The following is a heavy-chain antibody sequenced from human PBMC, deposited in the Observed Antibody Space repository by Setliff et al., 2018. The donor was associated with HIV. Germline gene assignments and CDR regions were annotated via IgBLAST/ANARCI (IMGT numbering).Heavy chain of an antibody. V-gene: IGHV4-4*02. CDR3: TRAPGGGKDYFAY. CDR2: IYHTGRT. Sequence: SETLSLTCAVSGGSISDDKWWDWVRQPPGKGLEWVGEIYHTGRTNYDSSLKSRVTMSVDKTKNEFSLKMTSVTAADTAVYYCTRAPGGGKDYFAYWGRGIRVTVS. J-gene: IGHJ4*02. CDR1: GGSISDDKW. D-gene: IGHD3-16*01.